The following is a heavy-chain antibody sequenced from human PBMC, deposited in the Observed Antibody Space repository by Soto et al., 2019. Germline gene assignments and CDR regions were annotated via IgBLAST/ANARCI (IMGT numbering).Heavy chain of an antibody. V-gene: IGHV3-15*01. D-gene: IGHD6-13*01. J-gene: IGHJ4*02. Sequence: PGGSLRLSFAASGFTFHNAWMCWVRQAPGKGPEWLGRIKSNTDGGTTDYAAPVKDRFTISRDDSTNTLYLDINSLKSEDTAVYYCTTGLATAVYYFDYWGQGTLVTVSS. CDR3: TTGLATAVYYFDY. CDR2: IKSNTDGGTT. CDR1: GFTFHNAW.